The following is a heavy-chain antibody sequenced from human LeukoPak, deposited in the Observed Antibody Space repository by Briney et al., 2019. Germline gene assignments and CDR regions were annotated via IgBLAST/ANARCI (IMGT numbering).Heavy chain of an antibody. CDR1: GYTFTGYY. CDR2: INPNSGGT. CDR3: ARGLGIAAAGPSP. Sequence: ASVKVSCKASGYTFTGYYMHWVRQAGGQGLEGMGRINPNSGGTNYAQKFQGRVTMTRDTSISTAYMELSRLRPDDTAVYYCARGLGIAAAGPSPWGRGTLVTVSS. J-gene: IGHJ5*02. D-gene: IGHD6-13*01. V-gene: IGHV1-2*06.